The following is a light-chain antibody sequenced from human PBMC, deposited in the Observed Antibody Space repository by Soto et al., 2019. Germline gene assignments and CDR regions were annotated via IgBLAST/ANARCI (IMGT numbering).Light chain of an antibody. CDR3: QQYNNWPWT. J-gene: IGKJ1*01. Sequence: EIVMTQSPVTLSVSPGERATLSWMSSESVSSNVTWYQQKPGQAPRLLIYGASTRATGIPARFSGSGSGTEFTLTISSLQSEDFAVYYCQQYNNWPWTFGQGTKVDIK. V-gene: IGKV3-15*01. CDR1: ESVSSN. CDR2: GAS.